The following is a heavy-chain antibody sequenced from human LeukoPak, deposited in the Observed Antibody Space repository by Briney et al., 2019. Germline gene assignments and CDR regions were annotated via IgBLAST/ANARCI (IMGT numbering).Heavy chain of an antibody. D-gene: IGHD6-19*01. CDR1: GFTFSSYE. J-gene: IGHJ6*03. V-gene: IGHV3-48*03. CDR3: ARDLRGSSGSTYYYYYRDV. CDR2: ISSSGSTI. Sequence: PGGSLRLSCAASGFTFSSYEMNWVRQAPGKGLEWVSYISSSGSTIYYADSVKGRFTISRDNAKNSLYLQMNSLRAEDTAVYYCARDLRGSSGSTYYYYYRDVWGKGTTVTVSS.